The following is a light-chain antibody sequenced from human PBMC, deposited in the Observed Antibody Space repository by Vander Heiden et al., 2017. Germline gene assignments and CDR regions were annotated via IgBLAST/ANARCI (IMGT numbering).Light chain of an antibody. CDR1: QSIRTW. V-gene: IGKV1-5*03. CDR3: QQYNSYPYT. J-gene: IGKJ2*01. Sequence: DNQMTQSPSTLSASVGDRVTITCRASQSIRTWLAWHQQKPGKAPKLLIYKASDLESGVPSRFSGSGSGTEFTLTISSLQPDDFASYYCQQYNSYPYTFGQGTKLEIK. CDR2: KAS.